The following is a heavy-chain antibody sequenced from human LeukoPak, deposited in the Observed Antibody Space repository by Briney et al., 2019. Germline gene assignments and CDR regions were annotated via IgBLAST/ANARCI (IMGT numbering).Heavy chain of an antibody. V-gene: IGHV4-34*01. D-gene: IGHD3-22*01. CDR2: IYHSGST. CDR3: ARGLGSSGYYSSHLDY. Sequence: PSETLSLTCAVYGGSFSGYYWSWIRQPPGKGLEWIGEIYHSGSTNYNPSLKSRVTISVDTSKNQFSLKLSSVTAADTAVYYCARGLGSSGYYSSHLDYWGQGTLVTVSS. J-gene: IGHJ4*02. CDR1: GGSFSGYY.